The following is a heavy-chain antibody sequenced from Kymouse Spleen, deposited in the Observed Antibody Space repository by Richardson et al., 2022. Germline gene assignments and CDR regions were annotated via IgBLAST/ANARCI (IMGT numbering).Heavy chain of an antibody. D-gene: IGHD3-9*01. J-gene: IGHJ6*02. CDR3: AREGPYDILTGHYYYYGMDV. CDR2: IKQDGSEK. V-gene: IGHV3-7*01. CDR1: GFTFSSYW. Sequence: EVQLVESGGGLVQPGGSLRLSCAASGFTFSSYWMSWVRQAPGKGLEWVANIKQDGSEKYYVDSVKGRFTISRDNAKNSLYLQMNSLRAEDTAVYYCAREGPYDILTGHYYYYGMDVWGQGTTVTVSS.